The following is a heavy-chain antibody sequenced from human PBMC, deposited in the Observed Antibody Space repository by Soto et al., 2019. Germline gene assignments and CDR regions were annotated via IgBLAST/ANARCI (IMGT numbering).Heavy chain of an antibody. CDR1: GGTFRNYP. V-gene: IGHV1-69*02. CDR3: ARGPLVVLNYFES. J-gene: IGHJ4*02. Sequence: QVQLVQSGTEVKKPGSSVKVSCKASGGTFRNYPINWVRQAPGQGLEWMGSIFPLTDIPDYAQNFQARLTISADKSTSTDYMELISLTSDDTAMYFCARGPLVVLNYFESWGQGTLVTVSS. CDR2: IFPLTDIP.